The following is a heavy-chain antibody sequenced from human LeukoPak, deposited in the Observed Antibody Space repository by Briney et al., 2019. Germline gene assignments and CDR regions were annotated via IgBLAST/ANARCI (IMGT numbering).Heavy chain of an antibody. CDR3: ARDRAVGAKGYYYYYMDV. CDR2: IYTSGST. CDR1: GGSISSGSYY. J-gene: IGHJ6*03. V-gene: IGHV4-61*02. Sequence: SETLSLTCTVSGGSISSGSYYWSWIRQPAGKGLEWIGRIYTSGSTNYNPSLKSRVTISVDTSKNQFSLKLSSVTAADTAVYYCARDRAVGAKGYYYYYMDVWGKGTTVTISS. D-gene: IGHD1-26*01.